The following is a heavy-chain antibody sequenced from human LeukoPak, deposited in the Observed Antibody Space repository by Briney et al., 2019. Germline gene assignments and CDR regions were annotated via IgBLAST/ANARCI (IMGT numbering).Heavy chain of an antibody. J-gene: IGHJ3*02. Sequence: ASVKVSCKASGYTFTSYAMHWVRQAPGQRLEWMGWISAYNGNTNYAQKLQGRVTMTTDTSTSTAYMELRSLRSDDTAVYYCARRLRGNDAFDIWGQGTMVTVSS. D-gene: IGHD1-26*01. CDR2: ISAYNGNT. CDR1: GYTFTSYA. CDR3: ARRLRGNDAFDI. V-gene: IGHV1-18*01.